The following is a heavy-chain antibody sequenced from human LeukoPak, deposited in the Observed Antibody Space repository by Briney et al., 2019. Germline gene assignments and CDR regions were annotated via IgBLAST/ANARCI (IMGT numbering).Heavy chain of an antibody. CDR2: IYYSGST. Sequence: PSETLSLTCTASGGSVSSGSYYWSWIRQPPGKGLEWIGYIYYSGSTNYNPSLKSRVTISVDTSKNQFSLKLSSVTAADTAVYYCARIHGAFDYWGQGTLVTVSS. CDR1: GGSVSSGSYY. CDR3: ARIHGAFDY. V-gene: IGHV4-61*01. J-gene: IGHJ4*02. D-gene: IGHD4-17*01.